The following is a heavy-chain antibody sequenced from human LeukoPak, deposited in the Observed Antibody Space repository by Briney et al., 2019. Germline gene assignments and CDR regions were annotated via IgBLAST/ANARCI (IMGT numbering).Heavy chain of an antibody. CDR1: AFTFSSYG. D-gene: IGHD6-6*01. J-gene: IGHJ4*02. CDR3: AKNYSSSLRGGFDY. CDR2: IRYDGNNK. Sequence: GGSLRLSSSASAFTFSSYGMHWVRQAPGKGLEGGTFIRYDGNNKYYADSVKGRFTISRDNSKNTLYLQRKSLRAEDTAVYYCAKNYSSSLRGGFDYWGQGTLVTVSS. V-gene: IGHV3-30*02.